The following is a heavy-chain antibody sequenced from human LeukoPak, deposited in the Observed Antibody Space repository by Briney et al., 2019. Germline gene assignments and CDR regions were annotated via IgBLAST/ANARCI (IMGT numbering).Heavy chain of an antibody. D-gene: IGHD3-3*01. V-gene: IGHV1-46*01. CDR1: GYTFTSYY. CDR2: INPSGGST. CDR3: ARGDDFWSGYPDAFDI. J-gene: IGHJ3*02. Sequence: GASVKVSCKASGYTFTSYYMHWVRQAPGQGLEWMGIINPSGGSTSYAQKFQGRVTMTRDMSTSTVYMELSSLRSEDTAVYYCARGDDFWSGYPDAFDIWGQGTMVTVSS.